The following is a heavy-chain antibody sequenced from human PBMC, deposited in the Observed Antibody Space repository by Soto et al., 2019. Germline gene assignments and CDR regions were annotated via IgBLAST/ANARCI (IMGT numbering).Heavy chain of an antibody. CDR1: GYTFRNYG. CDR2: VSAYNRNT. CDR3: ARERKGESLPY. Sequence: QVQLVQSGAEVKKPGASVKVSCEAYGYTFRNYGSTWVRQAPGQGLEWRGWVSAYNRNTNYAQRFQERVTMTTDTSTSTAYMELRSLRSDDTAIYFCARERKGESLPYWGQGTLVTVSS. D-gene: IGHD3-10*01. J-gene: IGHJ4*02. V-gene: IGHV1-18*01.